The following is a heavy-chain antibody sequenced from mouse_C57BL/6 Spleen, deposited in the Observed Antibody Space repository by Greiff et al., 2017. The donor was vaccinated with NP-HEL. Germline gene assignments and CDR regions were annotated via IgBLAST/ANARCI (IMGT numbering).Heavy chain of an antibody. CDR2: IDPSDSYT. Sequence: VQLQQSGAELVRPGTSVKLSCKASGYTFTSYWMHWVKQRPGQGLEWIGVIDPSDSYTNYNQKFKGKATLTVDTSSSTAYMQLSSLTSEDSAVYYCARESAKLGDYWGQGTSVTVSS. D-gene: IGHD4-1*01. CDR1: GYTFTSYW. V-gene: IGHV1-59*01. J-gene: IGHJ4*01. CDR3: ARESAKLGDY.